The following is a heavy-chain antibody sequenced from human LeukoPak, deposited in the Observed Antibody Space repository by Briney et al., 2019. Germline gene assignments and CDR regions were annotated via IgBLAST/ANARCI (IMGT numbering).Heavy chain of an antibody. CDR3: ARDVGWQWLARGDY. Sequence: GGSLRLSCAASGFTFSSYSMNWARQAPGKGLEWVSSISSSSSYIYYADSVKGRFTISRDNAKNSLYLQMDSLRAEDTAVYYCARDVGWQWLARGDYWGQGTLVTVSP. D-gene: IGHD6-19*01. CDR2: ISSSSSYI. V-gene: IGHV3-21*01. J-gene: IGHJ4*02. CDR1: GFTFSSYS.